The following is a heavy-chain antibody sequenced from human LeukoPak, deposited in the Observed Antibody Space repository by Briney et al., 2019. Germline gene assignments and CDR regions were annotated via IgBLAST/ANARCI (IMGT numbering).Heavy chain of an antibody. J-gene: IGHJ6*02. D-gene: IGHD3-3*01. CDR1: GFTFSDYY. CDR3: ARERFLEWSYGMDV. V-gene: IGHV3-11*04. CDR2: ISSSGSTI. Sequence: GGSLRLSCAASGFTFSDYYMSWIRQAPGKGLEWVSYISSSGSTIYYADSVKGRFTISRDNAKNSLYLQMNSLRAEDTAVYYCARERFLEWSYGMDVWGQGTTVTVSS.